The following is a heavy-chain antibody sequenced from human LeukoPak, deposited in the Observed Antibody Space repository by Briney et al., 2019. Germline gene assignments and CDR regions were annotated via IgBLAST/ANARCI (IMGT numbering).Heavy chain of an antibody. CDR3: ATYSSGWYSAFDI. CDR1: GFAFSSYW. Sequence: GGSLRLSCAASGFAFSSYWMHWVRQVPGKGLVWVSRINPGGSSTAYADSVKGRFTISRDNAKNTLYLQMNSLRAEDTAVYYCATYSSGWYSAFDIWGQGTMVTVSS. D-gene: IGHD6-19*01. J-gene: IGHJ3*02. CDR2: INPGGSST. V-gene: IGHV3-74*01.